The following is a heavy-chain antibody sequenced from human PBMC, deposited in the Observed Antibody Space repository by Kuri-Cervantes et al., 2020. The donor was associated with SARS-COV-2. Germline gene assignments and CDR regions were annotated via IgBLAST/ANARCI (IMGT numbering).Heavy chain of an antibody. Sequence: SVKVSCKASGGTFSSYAISWVRQAPGQGLEWMGRIIPILGTANYAQKFQGRVTITADKSTSTAYMELSSLRSEDTAVYYCALDPGVRSRPLSYWGQGTLVTVSS. CDR3: ALDPGVRSRPLSY. CDR2: IIPILGTA. J-gene: IGHJ4*02. CDR1: GGTFSSYA. D-gene: IGHD1-1*01. V-gene: IGHV1-69*04.